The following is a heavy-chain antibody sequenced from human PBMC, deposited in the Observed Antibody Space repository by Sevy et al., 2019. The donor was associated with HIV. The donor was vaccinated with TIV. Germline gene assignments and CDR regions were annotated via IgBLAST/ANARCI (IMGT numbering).Heavy chain of an antibody. J-gene: IGHJ3*01. V-gene: IGHV5-51*01. D-gene: IGHD3-16*01. CDR1: GYSFTAHW. Sequence: GESLKISCQASGYSFTAHWIGWVRQMPGKGLEWMGILFPGNSDVRSFQGQVTVSVDRSTNTAYLQWGSLTASDSAIYYCAGGVHLSLDAFDVWGLGTMVTVSS. CDR2: LFPGNSDV. CDR3: AGGVHLSLDAFDV.